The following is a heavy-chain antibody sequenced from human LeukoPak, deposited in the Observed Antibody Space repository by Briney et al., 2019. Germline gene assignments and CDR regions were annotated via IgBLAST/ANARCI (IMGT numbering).Heavy chain of an antibody. V-gene: IGHV3-66*01. CDR1: GFTVSSNY. CDR3: ARDSGLVWFGEY. J-gene: IGHJ4*02. CDR2: IYSGGST. D-gene: IGHD3-10*01. Sequence: PGGSLRLSCAASGFTVSSNYWSWVRQAPGKGLEWVSVIYSGGSTYYADSVKGRFTISRDNSKNTLYLQMNSLRAEDTAVYYCARDSGLVWFGEYWGQGTLVTVSS.